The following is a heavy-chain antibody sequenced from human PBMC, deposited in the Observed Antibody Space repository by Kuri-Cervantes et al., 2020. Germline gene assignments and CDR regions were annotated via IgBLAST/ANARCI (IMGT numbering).Heavy chain of an antibody. CDR3: ARSGLTYYGSGNDAFDI. V-gene: IGHV4-39*07. CDR1: GGSISSSSYY. CDR2: IYYSGST. J-gene: IGHJ3*02. Sequence: ESLKISCSVSGGSISSSSYYWGWVRQPPRKGLEWIGSIYYSGSTYYNPSLKSRVTISVDTSKNQFSLKLSSVTAADTAVYYCARSGLTYYGSGNDAFDIWGQGTMVTVSS. D-gene: IGHD3-10*01.